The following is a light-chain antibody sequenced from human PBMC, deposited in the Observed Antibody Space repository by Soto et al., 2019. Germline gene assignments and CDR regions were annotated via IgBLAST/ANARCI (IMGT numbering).Light chain of an antibody. CDR1: QSVSSNY. J-gene: IGKJ3*01. CDR3: QHYGSSAPEFT. Sequence: EIVLTQSPGTLSLSPGERATLSCRASQSVSSNYLAWYQQRPGQAPRLLIFGASYRAAGIPDRFSGSGSGTDFILTSSRMEPEDFAVYYCQHYGSSAPEFTFGPGTKVDSK. V-gene: IGKV3-20*01. CDR2: GAS.